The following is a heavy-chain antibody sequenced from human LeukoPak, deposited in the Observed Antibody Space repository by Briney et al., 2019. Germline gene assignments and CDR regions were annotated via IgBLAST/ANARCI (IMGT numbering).Heavy chain of an antibody. CDR2: FDPEDGET. D-gene: IGHD6-13*01. Sequence: GASVKVSCKVSGYTLTELSMHWVRQAPGKGLEWMGGFDPEDGETIYAQKFQGRVTMTEDTSTDTAYMELSSLRSEDTAVYYCATTPGILIAAATSNWFDPWGQGTLVTVSS. CDR3: ATTPGILIAAATSNWFDP. CDR1: GYTLTELS. V-gene: IGHV1-24*01. J-gene: IGHJ5*02.